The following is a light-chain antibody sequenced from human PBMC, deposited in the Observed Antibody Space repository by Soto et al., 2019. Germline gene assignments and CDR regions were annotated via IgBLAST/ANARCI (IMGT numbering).Light chain of an antibody. CDR3: QHYHSYSEA. J-gene: IGKJ1*01. CDR1: QTISSW. Sequence: DIPMTQSPSTLSGSVGDRVTITCRASQTISSWLAWYQQKPGKAPKLLNYKASTLKSGVPSRFSGSGSGTELTLTISSLQPDDFATYYCQHYHSYSEAFGQGTKVQLK. V-gene: IGKV1-5*03. CDR2: KAS.